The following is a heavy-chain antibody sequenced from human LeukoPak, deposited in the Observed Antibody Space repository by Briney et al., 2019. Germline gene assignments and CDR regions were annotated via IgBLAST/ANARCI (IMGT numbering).Heavy chain of an antibody. CDR3: ARDVQGPYYYGSGSSSFDY. CDR2: IYTSGST. D-gene: IGHD3-10*01. Sequence: SETLSLTCTASGGSISSYYWSWIRQPAGKGLEWIGRIYTSGSTNYNPSLKSRVTISVDTSKNQFSLKLSSVTAAGTAVYYCARDVQGPYYYGSGSSSFDYWGQGTLVTVSS. V-gene: IGHV4-4*07. J-gene: IGHJ4*02. CDR1: GGSISSYY.